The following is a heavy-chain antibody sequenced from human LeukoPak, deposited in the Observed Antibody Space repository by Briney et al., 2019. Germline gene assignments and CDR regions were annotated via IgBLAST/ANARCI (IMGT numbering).Heavy chain of an antibody. CDR2: IWYDGSYK. CDR1: GFTFGTYS. V-gene: IGHV3-33*08. D-gene: IGHD3-10*01. Sequence: SGGSLRLSCAASGFTFGTYSMNWVRQAPGKGLEWVAVIWYDGSYKYYADSVKGRFTISRDNSKNTLYLQMNSLRADDTAVYYCARGRAGGWYFDLWGRGTLVTVSS. CDR3: ARGRAGGWYFDL. J-gene: IGHJ2*01.